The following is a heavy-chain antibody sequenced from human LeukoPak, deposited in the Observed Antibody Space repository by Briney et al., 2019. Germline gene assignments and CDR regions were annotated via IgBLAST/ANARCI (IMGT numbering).Heavy chain of an antibody. V-gene: IGHV4-59*01. CDR3: ARSTQDSSTSFDY. Sequence: SETLSLTCTVSGGSITNYYWSWIRRPPGKGLEYIGFIYHSGSTNYNPSLKSRVTMSVDKSKNQCSLRLSSVTAADTAIYFCARSTQDSSTSFDYWGPGNPGHRLL. CDR2: IYHSGST. D-gene: IGHD6-6*01. CDR1: GGSITNYY. J-gene: IGHJ4*02.